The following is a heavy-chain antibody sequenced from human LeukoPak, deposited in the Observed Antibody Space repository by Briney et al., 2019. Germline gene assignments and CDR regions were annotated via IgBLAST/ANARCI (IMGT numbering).Heavy chain of an antibody. J-gene: IGHJ4*02. Sequence: ASVKVSCKASGYTFTSYYMHWVRQAPGQGLEWMGIINPSGGSTSYAQKFQGRVTMTRDMSTSTVYMELSSLRSDDTAVYYCARSRDLSSSWGSLFDYWGQGTLVTVSS. V-gene: IGHV1-46*01. D-gene: IGHD6-13*01. CDR1: GYTFTSYY. CDR3: ARSRDLSSSWGSLFDY. CDR2: INPSGGST.